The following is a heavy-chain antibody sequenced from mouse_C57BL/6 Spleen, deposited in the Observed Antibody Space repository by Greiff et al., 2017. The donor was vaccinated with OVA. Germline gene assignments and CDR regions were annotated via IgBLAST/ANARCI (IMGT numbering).Heavy chain of an antibody. CDR2: ISDGGSYT. D-gene: IGHD1-1*01. J-gene: IGHJ2*01. Sequence: DVMLVESGGGLVKPGGSLKLSCAASGFTFSSYAMSWVRQTPEKRLEWVATISDGGSYTYYPDNVKGRFTISRDNAKNNLYLQMSHLKSEDTAMYYCARGYGSSLYYFDYWGQGTTLTVSS. CDR1: GFTFSSYA. V-gene: IGHV5-4*03. CDR3: ARGYGSSLYYFDY.